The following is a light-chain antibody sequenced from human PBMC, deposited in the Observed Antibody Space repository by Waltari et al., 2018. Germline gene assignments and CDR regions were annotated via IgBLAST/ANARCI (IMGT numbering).Light chain of an antibody. CDR1: SSDVGTYNL. J-gene: IGLJ2*01. CDR3: CSFAGSGPHVV. CDR2: EST. Sequence: QSALTQPASVSGSPGQSITISCTGTSSDVGTYNLVPWYHHHPGKAPKLMIYESTKRPSGVSNRISGSKSGITASLTISGLQAEDEADYYCCSFAGSGPHVVFGGGTKLTVL. V-gene: IGLV2-23*01.